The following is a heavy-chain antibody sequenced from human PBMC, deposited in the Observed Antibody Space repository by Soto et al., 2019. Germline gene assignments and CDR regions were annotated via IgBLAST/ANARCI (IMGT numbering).Heavy chain of an antibody. D-gene: IGHD3-22*01. CDR2: INPSGGST. CDR1: GYTFTSHY. Sequence: ASVKVSCKASGYTFTSHYMHWVRQAPGQGLEWMGIINPSGGSTSYAQKFQGRVTMTRDTSTSTVYMELSSLRSEDTAVYYCARALQRSYDSSGYHDSYYYYGMDVWGQGTTVTVSS. CDR3: ARALQRSYDSSGYHDSYYYYGMDV. J-gene: IGHJ6*02. V-gene: IGHV1-46*01.